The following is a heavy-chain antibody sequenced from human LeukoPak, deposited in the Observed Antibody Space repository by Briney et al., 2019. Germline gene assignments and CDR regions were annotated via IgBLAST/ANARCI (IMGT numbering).Heavy chain of an antibody. CDR2: IKQDGSEK. J-gene: IGHJ4*02. Sequence: AGGSLRLSCAASGFTFSLYWMSWVRQAPGKGLEWVANIKQDGSEKYYVDSVKGRFTISRDNARNSLYLQMNSRRAEDTAVYYCVSTATFDHWGQGTLVTVSS. D-gene: IGHD5/OR15-5a*01. V-gene: IGHV3-7*05. CDR1: GFTFSLYW. CDR3: VSTATFDH.